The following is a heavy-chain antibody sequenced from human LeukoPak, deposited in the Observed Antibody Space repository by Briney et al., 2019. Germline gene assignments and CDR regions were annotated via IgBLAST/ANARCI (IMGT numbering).Heavy chain of an antibody. Sequence: SETLSLTCAVYGGSFSGYYWSWIRQPPGKGLEWIGEINHSGSTNYNPSLKSRATISVDTSKNQFSLKLSSVTAADTAVYYCASRGYCSGGSCYSSHWFDPWGQGTLVTVSS. J-gene: IGHJ5*02. D-gene: IGHD2-15*01. CDR2: INHSGST. V-gene: IGHV4-34*01. CDR1: GGSFSGYY. CDR3: ASRGYCSGGSCYSSHWFDP.